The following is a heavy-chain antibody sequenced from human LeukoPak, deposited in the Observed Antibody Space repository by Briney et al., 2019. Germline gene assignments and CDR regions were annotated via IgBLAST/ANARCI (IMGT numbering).Heavy chain of an antibody. CDR1: GFTFSSYA. V-gene: IGHV3-23*01. CDR2: ISGSGGST. D-gene: IGHD3-10*01. CDR3: AKGGARPKITMVRGAKDYYYGMDV. J-gene: IGHJ6*04. Sequence: GGSLRLSCAASGFTFSSYAMSWLRQAPGKGLEWVSAISGSGGSTYYADSVKGRFTISRDNSKNTLYLQMNSLRAEDTAVYYCAKGGARPKITMVRGAKDYYYGMDVWGKGTTVTVSS.